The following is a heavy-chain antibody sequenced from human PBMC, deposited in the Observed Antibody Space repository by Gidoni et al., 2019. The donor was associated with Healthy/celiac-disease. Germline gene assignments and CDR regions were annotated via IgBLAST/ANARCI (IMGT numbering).Heavy chain of an antibody. CDR2: ISWNSGSI. D-gene: IGHD6-13*01. CDR1: RFTFDDYA. Sequence: EVQLVESGGGLVQPGRSLILSCAPSRFTFDDYAMHWVRQAPGKGREWVSGISWNSGSIGYADSVKGRFTISRDNAKNSLYLQMNSLRAEDTALYYCAKDMRAAAKYFQHWGQGTLVTVSS. CDR3: AKDMRAAAKYFQH. V-gene: IGHV3-9*01. J-gene: IGHJ1*01.